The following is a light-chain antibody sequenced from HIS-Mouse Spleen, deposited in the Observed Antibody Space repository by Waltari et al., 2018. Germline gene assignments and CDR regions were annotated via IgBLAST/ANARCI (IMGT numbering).Light chain of an antibody. Sequence: QSALTQPASVSGSPGQSITISCTGTSSDVGRYTLVSWHQQHPGKAPQLMIYEGSKRPSGVSNRFSGSKSGNTASLTISGLQAEDEADYYCCSYAGSSTWVFGGGTKLTVL. CDR1: SSDVGRYTL. J-gene: IGLJ3*02. V-gene: IGLV2-23*01. CDR2: EGS. CDR3: CSYAGSSTWV.